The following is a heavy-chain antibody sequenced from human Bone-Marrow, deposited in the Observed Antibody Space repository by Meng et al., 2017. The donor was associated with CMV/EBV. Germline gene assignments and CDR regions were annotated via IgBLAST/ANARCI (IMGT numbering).Heavy chain of an antibody. CDR3: AREGLVVVPAAIHGMDV. V-gene: IGHV4-39*02. CDR1: GGSISSSSYY. J-gene: IGHJ6*02. D-gene: IGHD2-2*01. CDR2: IYYSGST. Sequence: ESLKISCTVSGGSISSSSYYWGWIRQPPGKGLEWIGSIYYSGSTYYNPSLKSRVTISVDTSKNQFSLKLSSVTAADTAVYYCAREGLVVVPAAIHGMDVWGQGTTVTVSS.